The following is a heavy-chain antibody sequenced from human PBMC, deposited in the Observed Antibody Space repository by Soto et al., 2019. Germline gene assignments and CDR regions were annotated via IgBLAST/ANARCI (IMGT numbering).Heavy chain of an antibody. Sequence: SVKVSCKASGGTFSSYTISWVRQAPGQGLEWMGRIIPILGIANYAQKFQGRVTITADKSTSTAYMELSSLRSEDTAVYYCARSVAGTHGMDVWGQGTTVTVSS. J-gene: IGHJ6*02. CDR1: GGTFSSYT. D-gene: IGHD6-19*01. CDR2: IIPILGIA. V-gene: IGHV1-69*02. CDR3: ARSVAGTHGMDV.